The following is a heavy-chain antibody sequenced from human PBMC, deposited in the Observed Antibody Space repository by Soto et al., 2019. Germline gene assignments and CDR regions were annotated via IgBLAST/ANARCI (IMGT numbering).Heavy chain of an antibody. Sequence: QVQLQESGPGLVKPSQTLSLTCTVSGGSISSGGYYWSWIRQHPGEGLEWIGYIYYSGSTYYNPSLNGRVTISVDTSKNQFSLKLSSVTAADTAVYYCARENCSGGSCYGGNDDWGQGTLVTVSS. CDR2: IYYSGST. CDR1: GGSISSGGYY. J-gene: IGHJ4*02. D-gene: IGHD2-15*01. V-gene: IGHV4-31*03. CDR3: ARENCSGGSCYGGNDD.